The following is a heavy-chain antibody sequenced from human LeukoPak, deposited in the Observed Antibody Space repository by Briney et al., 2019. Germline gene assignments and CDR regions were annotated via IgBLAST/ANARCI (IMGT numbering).Heavy chain of an antibody. Sequence: GASVKVSCKASGDTFSNYAISWVRQAPGQGLEWMAVIIPVFAIADSAQKFRGRVTITADESTSTVYMEMSSLTSEDTAVYYCARLGYDSSELDYDYYYIDVWGKGTTVTVSS. CDR2: IIPVFAIA. V-gene: IGHV1-69*01. CDR1: GDTFSNYA. D-gene: IGHD3-22*01. CDR3: ARLGYDSSELDYDYYYIDV. J-gene: IGHJ6*03.